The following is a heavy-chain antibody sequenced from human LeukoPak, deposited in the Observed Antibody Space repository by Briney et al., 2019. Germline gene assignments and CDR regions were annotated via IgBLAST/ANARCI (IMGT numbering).Heavy chain of an antibody. Sequence: SETLSLTCTVSGGSISSSSYYWGWIRQPPGKGLEWIGSIYYSGSTYYNPSLESRVTISVDTSKNQFSLKLSSVTAADTAVYYCARLYYYGSGSQDYWGQGTLVTVSS. V-gene: IGHV4-39*01. J-gene: IGHJ4*02. CDR2: IYYSGST. CDR1: GGSISSSSYY. CDR3: ARLYYYGSGSQDY. D-gene: IGHD3-10*01.